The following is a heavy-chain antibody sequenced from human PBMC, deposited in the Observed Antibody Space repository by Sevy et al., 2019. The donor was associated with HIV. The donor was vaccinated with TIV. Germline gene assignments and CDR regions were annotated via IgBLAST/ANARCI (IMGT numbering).Heavy chain of an antibody. J-gene: IGHJ5*02. CDR2: ISGSGGST. D-gene: IGHD3-22*01. CDR3: AMTTYYYDSSGYPTKRFDP. CDR1: GFTFSSYA. Sequence: GGSLRLSCAASGFTFSSYAMSWVRQAPGKGLEWVSAISGSGGSTYYADSVKGRFTISRDNSKNTLYLQMNSLRAEDTAVYYCAMTTYYYDSSGYPTKRFDPWGQGTLVTVSS. V-gene: IGHV3-23*01.